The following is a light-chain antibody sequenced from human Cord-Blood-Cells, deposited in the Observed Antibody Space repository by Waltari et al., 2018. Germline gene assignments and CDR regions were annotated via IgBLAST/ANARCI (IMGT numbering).Light chain of an antibody. V-gene: IGLV2-14*01. Sequence: QSALTQPASVSGSPGQSITISCTGTSSDVGGYNYVSWYQQHPGKAPKLMIYDVSNRPSGVSNRCSGSKSGNTASLTISGLQAEDEADYYCSSYTSSSTPNVFGTGTKVTVL. CDR2: DVS. CDR1: SSDVGGYNY. CDR3: SSYTSSSTPNV. J-gene: IGLJ1*01.